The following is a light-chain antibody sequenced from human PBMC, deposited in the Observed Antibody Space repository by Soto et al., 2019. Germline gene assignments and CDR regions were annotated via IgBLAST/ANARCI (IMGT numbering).Light chain of an antibody. Sequence: EFMLSLFLFTLSLNQAERATLSCKALQSVSSSYLAWYQQKFGQAPRLLIYGASSRATGIPDRFSGSGSGTDFTLTISRLEPEDFAVYYCQQYGSSPEWTFGQGTKVDI. CDR1: QSVSSSY. J-gene: IGKJ1*01. CDR3: QQYGSSPEWT. V-gene: IGKV3-20*01. CDR2: GAS.